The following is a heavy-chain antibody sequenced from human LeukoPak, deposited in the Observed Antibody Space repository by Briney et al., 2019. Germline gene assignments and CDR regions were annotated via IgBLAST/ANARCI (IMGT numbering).Heavy chain of an antibody. CDR3: ARGKDDYDFWSGYPH. D-gene: IGHD3-3*01. J-gene: IGHJ4*02. Sequence: PSETLSLTCAVYGGSISGYYWSWIRQPPGRGLEWIGESNDSGSTNYTPSHKSRVTISLDTSKNQFSLRLRSVTAADTAVYYCARGKDDYDFWSGYPHWGQGTLVTVSS. CDR1: GGSISGYY. V-gene: IGHV4-34*01. CDR2: SNDSGST.